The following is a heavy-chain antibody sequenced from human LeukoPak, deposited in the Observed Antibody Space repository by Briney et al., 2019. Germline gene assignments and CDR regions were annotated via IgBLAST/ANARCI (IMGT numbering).Heavy chain of an antibody. D-gene: IGHD1-14*01. Sequence: ASVKVSCKASGYTFTSYDINWVRQATGQGVEWMGWMNPNSGNTGYAQKFQGRVTITRNTSISTAYMELSSLRSEGTAVYYCATSSGTHARDFDYWGQGTLVTVSS. CDR2: MNPNSGNT. CDR3: ATSSGTHARDFDY. V-gene: IGHV1-8*03. J-gene: IGHJ4*02. CDR1: GYTFTSYD.